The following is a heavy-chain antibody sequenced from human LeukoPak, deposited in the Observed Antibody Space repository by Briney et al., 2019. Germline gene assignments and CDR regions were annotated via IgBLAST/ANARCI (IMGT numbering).Heavy chain of an antibody. CDR1: GFTFSDYT. CDR2: ISGSSGDV. J-gene: IGHJ4*02. CDR3: ARDYYGSGSHDY. V-gene: IGHV3-21*05. Sequence: GGSLRLSCAASGFTFSDYTMNWVRQAPGKGLEWVSYISGSSGDVYYADSVKGGFSIYRHNAKNSMYLQMNSLRAEDTAVYYCARDYYGSGSHDYWGQGTLVTVSS. D-gene: IGHD3-10*01.